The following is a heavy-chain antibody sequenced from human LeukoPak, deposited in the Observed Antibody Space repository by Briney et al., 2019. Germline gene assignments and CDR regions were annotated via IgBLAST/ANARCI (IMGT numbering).Heavy chain of an antibody. D-gene: IGHD1-26*01. Sequence: KPSETLSLTCAVSGYSISSGYYWGWIRQPPGKGLEWIGSIYHSGSTYYNPSLKSRVTISVDTSKNQFSLKLSSVTAADTAVYYCARLGSYLSAFDIWGQGTMVTVSS. CDR1: GYSISSGYY. V-gene: IGHV4-38-2*01. CDR3: ARLGSYLSAFDI. J-gene: IGHJ3*02. CDR2: IYHSGST.